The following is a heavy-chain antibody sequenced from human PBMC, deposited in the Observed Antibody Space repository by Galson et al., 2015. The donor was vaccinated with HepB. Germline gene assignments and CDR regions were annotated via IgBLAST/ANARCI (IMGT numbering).Heavy chain of an antibody. CDR3: AREGNYDFWSGPYFDY. D-gene: IGHD3-3*01. V-gene: IGHV1-3*01. CDR2: INAGNGNT. J-gene: IGHJ4*02. Sequence: VKVSCKASGYTFTSYAMHWVRQAPGQRLEWMGWINAGNGNTKYSQKFQGRVTITRDTSASTAYMELSSLRSEDTAVYYCAREGNYDFWSGPYFDYWGQGTLVTVSS. CDR1: GYTFTSYA.